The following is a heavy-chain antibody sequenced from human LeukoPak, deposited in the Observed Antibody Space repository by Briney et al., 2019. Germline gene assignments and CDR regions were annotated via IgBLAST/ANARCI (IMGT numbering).Heavy chain of an antibody. J-gene: IGHJ4*02. D-gene: IGHD1-14*01. CDR3: ARRNLGWDY. CDR2: IYTSGST. Sequence: SETLSLTCAVYGGSFSGYDWSWIRQPAGKGLEWIGRIYTSGSTNYNPSLKSRVTMSVDTSKNQFSLKLNSVTAADTAVYYCARRNLGWDYWGQGTLVTVSS. V-gene: IGHV4-59*10. CDR1: GGSFSGYD.